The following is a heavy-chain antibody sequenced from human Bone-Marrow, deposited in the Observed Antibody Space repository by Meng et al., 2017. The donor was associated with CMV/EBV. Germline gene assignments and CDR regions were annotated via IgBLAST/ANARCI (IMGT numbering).Heavy chain of an antibody. V-gene: IGHV3-30*02. CDR3: ARRYCSSTSCLIDY. Sequence: GESLKISCAASGFTFSSYGMHWVRQAPGKGLEWVAFIRYDGSNKYYADSVKGRFTISRDNSKNTLYLQMNSLRAEDTAVYYCARRYCSSTSCLIDYWGQGTLVTVSS. CDR2: IRYDGSNK. D-gene: IGHD2-2*01. CDR1: GFTFSSYG. J-gene: IGHJ4*02.